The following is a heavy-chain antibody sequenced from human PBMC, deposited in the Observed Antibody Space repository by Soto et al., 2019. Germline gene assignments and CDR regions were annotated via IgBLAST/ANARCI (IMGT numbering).Heavy chain of an antibody. D-gene: IGHD5-12*01. CDR2: ISSSSSYK. CDR3: ARDRPYSGYDRTPFG. J-gene: IGHJ4*02. Sequence: EVQLVESGGGLVKPGGSLRLSCAASGFTFSSYSMNWVRQAPGKGLEWVSSISSSSSYKYYADSVKGRFTISRDNAKNSPYLQMNSLRAEDTAVYYCARDRPYSGYDRTPFGWGQGTLVTVSS. V-gene: IGHV3-21*01. CDR1: GFTFSSYS.